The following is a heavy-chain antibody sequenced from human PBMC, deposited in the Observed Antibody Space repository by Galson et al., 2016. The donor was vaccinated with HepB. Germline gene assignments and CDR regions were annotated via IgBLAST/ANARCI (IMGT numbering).Heavy chain of an antibody. CDR1: GFTFSRYA. J-gene: IGHJ4*02. CDR2: ISGSDGST. CDR3: ARRYSSGYYGSGDY. Sequence: SLRLSCAASGFTFSRYAMSWVRQAPGKGLEWVSAISGSDGSTYYADSEKGRFTISRDNSKNTVYLQMNSLRAEDTAVYYCARRYSSGYYGSGDYWGQGTLVTVSS. D-gene: IGHD6-25*01. V-gene: IGHV3-23*01.